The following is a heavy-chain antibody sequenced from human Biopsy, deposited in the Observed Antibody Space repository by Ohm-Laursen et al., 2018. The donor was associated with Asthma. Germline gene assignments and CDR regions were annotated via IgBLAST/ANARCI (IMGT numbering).Heavy chain of an antibody. Sequence: SLRLSCTASVFTFSSSAMSWVRQAPGKGLERVSAITGSGGTTYYADSVRGRFTISRDNSKSTLFLQMDSLSAEDTDVYYCAKDFRGIAVAGDRGFDYWGQGTLVTVSS. CDR1: VFTFSSSA. CDR3: AKDFRGIAVAGDRGFDY. V-gene: IGHV3-23*01. CDR2: ITGSGGTT. J-gene: IGHJ4*02. D-gene: IGHD6-19*01.